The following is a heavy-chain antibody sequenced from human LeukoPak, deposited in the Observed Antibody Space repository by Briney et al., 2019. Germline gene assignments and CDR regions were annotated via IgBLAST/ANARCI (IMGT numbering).Heavy chain of an antibody. V-gene: IGHV5-51*01. CDR3: ARPDYGDTHDAFDI. Sequence: HGESLKISCKGSGYSFTSYWIGWVRQLPGKGLEWMGIIYPGDSDTRYSPSFQGQVTISADKSISTACLQWSSLKASDTAMYYCARPDYGDTHDAFDIWGQGTMVTVSS. D-gene: IGHD4-17*01. CDR2: IYPGDSDT. J-gene: IGHJ3*02. CDR1: GYSFTSYW.